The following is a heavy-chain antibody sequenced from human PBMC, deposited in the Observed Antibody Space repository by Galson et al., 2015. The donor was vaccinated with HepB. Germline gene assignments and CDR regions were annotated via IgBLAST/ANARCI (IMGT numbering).Heavy chain of an antibody. CDR3: ETVLRFLEWLDSTPGNENDY. V-gene: IGHV3-48*01. J-gene: IGHJ4*01. D-gene: IGHD3-3*01. CDR2: ISSSSSTI. CDR1: GFTFSSYS. Sequence: SLRLSCAASGFTFSSYSMNWVRQAPGKGLEWVSYISSSSSTIYYADSVKGRFTISRDNAKNSLYLQMNSLRAEDTAVYYCETVLRFLEWLDSTPGNENDYWVHGTLVTVSS.